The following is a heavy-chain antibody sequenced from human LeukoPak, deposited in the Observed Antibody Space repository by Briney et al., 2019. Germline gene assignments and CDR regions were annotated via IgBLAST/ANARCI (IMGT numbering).Heavy chain of an antibody. V-gene: IGHV3-23*01. CDR2: VSGSGGRT. Sequence: GGSLRLSCAASGFSFTIYAMSWVRQAPGKGLEWVSTVSGSGGRTFYADSVKGRFTISKDNTKKILYLQMSSLRAEDTAVYYCAKDLINRIEAVGPIDYWGQGTLVTVSS. D-gene: IGHD6-13*01. J-gene: IGHJ4*02. CDR3: AKDLINRIEAVGPIDY. CDR1: GFSFTIYA.